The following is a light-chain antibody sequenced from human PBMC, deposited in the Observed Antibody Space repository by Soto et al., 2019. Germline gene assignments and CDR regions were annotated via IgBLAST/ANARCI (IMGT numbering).Light chain of an antibody. CDR2: GAS. Sequence: IVMTQSLATLSVSPGDRASLSCRASQSVSSSLAWSPQKPGQAPRLLLCGASTRATGIPARVSGSGSGTEVTLTISSLQSEDFAVYYCQQYNNWPPLTFGGGTKVEIK. CDR3: QQYNNWPPLT. J-gene: IGKJ4*01. CDR1: QSVSSS. V-gene: IGKV3-15*01.